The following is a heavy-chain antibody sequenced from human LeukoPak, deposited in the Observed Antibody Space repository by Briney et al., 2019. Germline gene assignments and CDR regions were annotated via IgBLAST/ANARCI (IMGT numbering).Heavy chain of an antibody. CDR1: GGTFSSYA. D-gene: IGHD3-16*01. V-gene: IGHV1-69*13. CDR2: IIPIFGTA. CDR3: ARVGVDYGGY. J-gene: IGHJ4*02. Sequence: GASVKVSCKASGGTFSSYAISWVRQAPGQGLEWMGGIIPIFGTANYAQKFRGRVTITADESTSTAYMELSSLRSEDTAVYYCARVGVDYGGYWGQGTLVTVSS.